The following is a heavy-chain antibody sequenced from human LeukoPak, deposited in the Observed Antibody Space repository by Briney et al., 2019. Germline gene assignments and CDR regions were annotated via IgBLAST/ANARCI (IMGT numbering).Heavy chain of an antibody. CDR2: IRNRANRYTT. J-gene: IGHJ3*02. CDR3: AISPESGAHVFDI. D-gene: IGHD1-14*01. Sequence: GGSLRLSCVASGFSFSDHYIDWVRQAPGKGLEWVGRIRNRANRYTTENAASVKGRFTISRDDSKNLVFLQMNSLKIEDTAVYYCAISPESGAHVFDIWGQGTMVTVSS. V-gene: IGHV3-72*01. CDR1: GFSFSDHY.